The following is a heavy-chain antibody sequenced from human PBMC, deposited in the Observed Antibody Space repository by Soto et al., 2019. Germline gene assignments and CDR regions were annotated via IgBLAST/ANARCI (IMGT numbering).Heavy chain of an antibody. J-gene: IGHJ6*03. CDR2: IWYDGSNK. D-gene: IGHD4-17*01. CDR3: AIAGGDYGRYYYYYMAV. CDR1: GFTFSSYG. V-gene: IGHV3-33*01. Sequence: QVQLVESGGGVVQPGRSLRLSCAASGFTFSSYGMHWVRQAPGKGLEWVAVIWYDGSNKYYADSVKGRFTISRDNSKNTLYLQMRSLRAEDTAVDYCAIAGGDYGRYYYYYMAVWGKGTTVTVSS.